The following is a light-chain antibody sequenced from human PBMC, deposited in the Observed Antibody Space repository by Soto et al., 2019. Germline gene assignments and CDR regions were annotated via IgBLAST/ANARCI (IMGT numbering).Light chain of an antibody. CDR3: QQRSNRPLT. CDR1: QSVSSY. V-gene: IGKV3-11*01. J-gene: IGKJ5*01. Sequence: EIVMTQSPGTLSLSPGERATLSCRASQSVSSYLAWYQQKPGQAPRLLIYDTSIRASGIPARFSGSGSGTDFTLAISSLDPEDFAVYYCQQRSNRPLTFGQGTRLEIK. CDR2: DTS.